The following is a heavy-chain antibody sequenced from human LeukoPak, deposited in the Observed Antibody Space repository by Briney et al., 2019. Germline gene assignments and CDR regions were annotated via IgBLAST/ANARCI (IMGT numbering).Heavy chain of an antibody. CDR3: ARNEGYYYDSSGYYNY. D-gene: IGHD3-22*01. Sequence: SVKVSCKASGGTFSSYAISWVRQAPGQGLEWMGGIIPIFGTANYAQKFQGRVTITTDESTSTAYMGLSSLRSEDTAVYYCARNEGYYYDSSGYYNYWGQGTLVTVSS. CDR1: GGTFSSYA. V-gene: IGHV1-69*05. CDR2: IIPIFGTA. J-gene: IGHJ4*02.